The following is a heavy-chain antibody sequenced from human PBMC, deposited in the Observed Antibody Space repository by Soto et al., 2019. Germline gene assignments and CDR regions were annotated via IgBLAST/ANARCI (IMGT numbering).Heavy chain of an antibody. J-gene: IGHJ6*02. Sequence: GASVKVSCKASGCTFGSYSISWVRQAPGQGLEWMGGIIPIFGTANYAQKFQGRVTITADESTSTAYMELSSLRSEDTAVYYCARVGVAHYDFWSGPDYYYGMYVWGQGTTVTVSS. CDR1: GCTFGSYS. CDR3: ARVGVAHYDFWSGPDYYYGMYV. CDR2: IIPIFGTA. D-gene: IGHD3-3*01. V-gene: IGHV1-69*13.